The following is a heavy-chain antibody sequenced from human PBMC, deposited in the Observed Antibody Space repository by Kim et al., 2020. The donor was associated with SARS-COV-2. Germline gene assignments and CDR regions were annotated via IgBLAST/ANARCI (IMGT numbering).Heavy chain of an antibody. J-gene: IGHJ6*02. Sequence: GGSLRLSCAASGFTFSSYSMNWVRQAPGKGLEWVSYISSSSSTIYYADSVKGRFTISRDNAKNSLYLQMNSLRDEDTAVYYCARGCSSTSCYYYYGMNVWGQGTTVTVSS. V-gene: IGHV3-48*02. D-gene: IGHD2-2*01. CDR2: ISSSSSTI. CDR3: ARGCSSTSCYYYYGMNV. CDR1: GFTFSSYS.